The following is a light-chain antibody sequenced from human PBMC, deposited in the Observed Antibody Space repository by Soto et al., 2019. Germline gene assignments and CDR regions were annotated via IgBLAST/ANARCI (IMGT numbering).Light chain of an antibody. Sequence: EIVLTQSPGTLSLSPGERATLSCMASQSVSSRYFAWYQQKPGQAPRLLMYGASSRATGIPDRFSGSGSGTDLTLTISRLEPEDFGVYYCQQYSNSHSTFGQGTKVEIK. CDR3: QQYSNSHST. V-gene: IGKV3-20*01. J-gene: IGKJ1*01. CDR2: GAS. CDR1: QSVSSRY.